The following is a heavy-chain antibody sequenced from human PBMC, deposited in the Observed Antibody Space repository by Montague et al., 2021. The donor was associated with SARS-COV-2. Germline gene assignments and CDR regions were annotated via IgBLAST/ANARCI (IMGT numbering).Heavy chain of an antibody. CDR1: GGSISSYY. Sequence: SETLSLTCTVSGGSISSYYWSWIRQPPGKGLEWIGHINYSGSTNXXPSLKSRVTISVDTSKNQFSLNLSSVTAADTAVYYCARNLVVHYWYGMDVWGQGTTVTVSS. D-gene: IGHD2-15*01. J-gene: IGHJ6*02. CDR2: INYSGST. V-gene: IGHV4-59*01. CDR3: ARNLVVHYWYGMDV.